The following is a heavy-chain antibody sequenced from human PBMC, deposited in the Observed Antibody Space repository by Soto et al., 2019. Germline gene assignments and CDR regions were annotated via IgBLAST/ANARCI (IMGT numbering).Heavy chain of an antibody. CDR3: ARAPYYYDSSGYYYYFDY. CDR2: IIPIFGTA. CDR1: GGTFSSYA. V-gene: IGHV1-69*06. D-gene: IGHD3-22*01. Sequence: SVKVSCKASGGTFSSYAISWVRQAPGQGLEWMGGIIPIFGTANYAQKFQGRVTVTADKSTSTAYMELSSLRSEDTAVYYCARAPYYYDSSGYYYYFDYWGQGTLVTVSS. J-gene: IGHJ4*02.